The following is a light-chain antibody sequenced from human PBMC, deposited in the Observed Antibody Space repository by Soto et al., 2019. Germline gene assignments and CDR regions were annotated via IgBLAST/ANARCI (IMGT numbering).Light chain of an antibody. CDR3: QQRSNWPPYT. CDR1: QSVSSY. Sequence: EIVLTQSPATLSLSPGERATLSCRASQSVSSYLAWYQHKPGQAPRLLIYDASNRATGIPARFSGSGCGTNFTLTISSLEPEDFAVYYCQQRSNWPPYTFGQGTKVDIK. V-gene: IGKV3-11*01. J-gene: IGKJ2*01. CDR2: DAS.